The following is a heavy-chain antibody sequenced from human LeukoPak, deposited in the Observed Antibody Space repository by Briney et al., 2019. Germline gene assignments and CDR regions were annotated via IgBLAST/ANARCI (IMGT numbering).Heavy chain of an antibody. CDR1: GFTFNTYS. CDR2: ISDNSNYI. V-gene: IGHV3-21*01. Sequence: GGSLRLSCAASGFTFNTYSMNWVRQAPGKGLEWVSSISDNSNYIYYSDSVEGRFTISRDNAKNSLYLQMNSLRAEDTAVYYCARELPEPTYWGQGTLVTVSS. CDR3: ARELPEPTY. D-gene: IGHD1-14*01. J-gene: IGHJ4*02.